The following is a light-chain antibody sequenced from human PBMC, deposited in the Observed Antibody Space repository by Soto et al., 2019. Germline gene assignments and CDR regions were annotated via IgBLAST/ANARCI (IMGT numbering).Light chain of an antibody. CDR2: DVA. J-gene: IGLJ3*02. CDR1: STDVGHYDY. V-gene: IGLV2-14*03. CDR3: LSPTTRVTWV. Sequence: QSALTQPASLSGSPGQSITISCTGTSTDVGHYDYISWYQQHPGKVPKLIIYDVALRPSGVSSRFSGSKSGNTASLTISGLQAEDEADYYFLSPTTRVTWVFGGGTKLTVL.